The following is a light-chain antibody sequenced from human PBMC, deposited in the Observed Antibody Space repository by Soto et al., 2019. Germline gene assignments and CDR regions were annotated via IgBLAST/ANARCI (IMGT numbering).Light chain of an antibody. Sequence: QSALTQPASVSGSPGQSITISCTGTSSDVGGYNYVSWYQQHPGKAPKLMIYEVTNRPSGVSNRFSGCKSGNTASLTISGLQADDEADYYCSSYTSSITYVFGTGTKLTVL. V-gene: IGLV2-14*01. CDR2: EVT. J-gene: IGLJ1*01. CDR3: SSYTSSITYV. CDR1: SSDVGGYNY.